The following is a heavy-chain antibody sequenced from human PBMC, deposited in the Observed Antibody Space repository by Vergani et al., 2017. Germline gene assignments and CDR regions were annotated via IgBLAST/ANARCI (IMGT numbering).Heavy chain of an antibody. CDR2: IYSTGST. J-gene: IGHJ6*02. CDR1: GGSFNTYY. CDR3: ARVMERDEASTGYRLEGMDI. V-gene: IGHV4-59*13. D-gene: IGHD3-9*01. Sequence: QVQLEESGPGLVKPSETLSLTCTVSGGSFNTYYWSWIRQSPGKGLEWIGYIYSTGSTNYNPSLNSRVTMSVDTSKNQFSLKLRSVTAADTAVYFCARVMERDEASTGYRLEGMDILGQGTTGTISS.